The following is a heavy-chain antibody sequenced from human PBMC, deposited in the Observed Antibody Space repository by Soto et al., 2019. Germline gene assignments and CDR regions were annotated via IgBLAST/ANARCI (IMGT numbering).Heavy chain of an antibody. CDR1: GFTFSSYA. CDR2: ISYDGSNK. V-gene: IGHV3-30-3*01. CDR3: ARPQDIVVVPAAISD. Sequence: GGSLRLSCAASGFTFSSYAMHWVRQAPGKGLEWVAVISYDGSNKYYADSVKGRFTISRDNAKNSLYLQMNSLRAEDTAVYYCARPQDIVVVPAAISDWGQGTLVTVSS. D-gene: IGHD2-2*01. J-gene: IGHJ4*02.